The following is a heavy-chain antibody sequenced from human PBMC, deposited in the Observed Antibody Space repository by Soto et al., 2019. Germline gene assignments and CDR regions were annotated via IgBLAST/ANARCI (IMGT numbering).Heavy chain of an antibody. D-gene: IGHD5-18*01. Sequence: PSETLSLTCTVSGGSISSYYWSWIRQPPGKGLEWIGYIYYSGSTNYNPSLKSRVTISVDTSKNQFSLKLSSVTAADTAVYYCASHRATAFYYYYGMDVWGQGTTVSVSS. J-gene: IGHJ6*02. CDR3: ASHRATAFYYYYGMDV. CDR1: GGSISSYY. CDR2: IYYSGST. V-gene: IGHV4-59*08.